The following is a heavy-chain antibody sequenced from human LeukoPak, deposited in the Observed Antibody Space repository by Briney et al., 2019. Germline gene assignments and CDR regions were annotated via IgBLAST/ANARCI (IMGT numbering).Heavy chain of an antibody. V-gene: IGHV4-31*03. Sequence: SQTLSLTCTVSGGSISSGGYYWSWIRQHPGKGLEWIGYIYYSGSTYYNPSLKSRVTISVDTSKNQFSLKLSSVTAADTAVYYCARHKLGIAWFDPWGQGTLVTVS. CDR3: ARHKLGIAWFDP. D-gene: IGHD7-27*01. CDR1: GGSISSGGYY. CDR2: IYYSGST. J-gene: IGHJ5*02.